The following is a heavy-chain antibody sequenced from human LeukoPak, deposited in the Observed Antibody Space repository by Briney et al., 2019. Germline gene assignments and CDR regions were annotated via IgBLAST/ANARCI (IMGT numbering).Heavy chain of an antibody. J-gene: IGHJ4*02. Sequence: GGSLRLSCAASGFIFSKYGMHWVRQAPGKGLEWVAVISFDGKVQYYADSVKGRFTISRDNSKNTLYLQMNSLRAEDTALYYCSKEVAMVAATGNDYWGQGTLVTVSS. CDR2: ISFDGKVQ. CDR3: SKEVAMVAATGNDY. V-gene: IGHV3-30*18. D-gene: IGHD2-15*01. CDR1: GFIFSKYG.